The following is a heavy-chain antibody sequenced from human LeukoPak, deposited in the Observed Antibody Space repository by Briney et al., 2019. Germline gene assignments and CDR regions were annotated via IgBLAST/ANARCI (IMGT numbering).Heavy chain of an antibody. Sequence: GASVKVSCKASGYTFTSYGISWVRQAPGQGLEWMGWISAYNGNTNYAQKLQGRVTMITDISTSTAYMELRSLRSDDTAVYYCVRASRGSGGSFGDYWGQGTLVTVSS. CDR1: GYTFTSYG. V-gene: IGHV1-18*01. J-gene: IGHJ4*02. D-gene: IGHD2-15*01. CDR2: ISAYNGNT. CDR3: VRASRGSGGSFGDY.